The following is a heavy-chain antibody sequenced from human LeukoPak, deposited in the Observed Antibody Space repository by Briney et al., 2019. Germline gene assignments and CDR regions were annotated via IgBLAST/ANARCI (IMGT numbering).Heavy chain of an antibody. CDR2: INHSGST. J-gene: IGHJ4*02. Sequence: SETLSLTCAVYGGSFSGYYWSWIRQPPGKGLEWIGEINHSGSTNYNPSLKSRVTISVDTSKNQFSLKLTSVTAADTAVYYCAREAGSYDSSGYYSLYYSFDYWGQGTLVTVSS. CDR1: GGSFSGYY. CDR3: AREAGSYDSSGYYSLYYSFDY. D-gene: IGHD3-22*01. V-gene: IGHV4-34*01.